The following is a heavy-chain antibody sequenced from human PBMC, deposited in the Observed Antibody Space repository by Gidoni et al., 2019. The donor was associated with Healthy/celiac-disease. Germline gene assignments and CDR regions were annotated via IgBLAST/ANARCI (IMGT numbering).Heavy chain of an antibody. V-gene: IGHV1-2*02. D-gene: IGHD2-15*01. CDR2: INTNRGGT. Sequence: QVQLVQSGAEVKKPGASVTVSCKASGYTFTGSYMHYVRQAPGQGLEWMGWINTNRGGTNYAQKFQGRVTMTRDTSNSTAYMELSRLRSDDTAVYYCARGRRVGRDIGVVVATYYGMDVWGQGTTVTVSS. CDR3: ARGRRVGRDIGVVVATYYGMDV. CDR1: GYTFTGSY. J-gene: IGHJ6*02.